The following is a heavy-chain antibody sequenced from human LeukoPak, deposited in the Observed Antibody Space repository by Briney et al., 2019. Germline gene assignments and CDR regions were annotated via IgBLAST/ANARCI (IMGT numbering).Heavy chain of an antibody. D-gene: IGHD2-2*01. V-gene: IGHV4-4*09. CDR3: ARQKCTSTSCLTKNAFDI. Sequence: SETLSLTCTVSGSISSYYWSWIRQPPGKGLEGIGFIYTSGSSNYNSSVKSRVTISVDTSNNQFSLDLSSVTAANTAVYYCARQKCTSTSCLTKNAFDIWGQGTMVTVSS. J-gene: IGHJ3*02. CDR1: GSISSYY. CDR2: IYTSGSS.